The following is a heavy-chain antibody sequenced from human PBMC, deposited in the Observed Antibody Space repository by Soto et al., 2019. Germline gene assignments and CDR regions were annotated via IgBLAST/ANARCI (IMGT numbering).Heavy chain of an antibody. CDR1: GGTFSSYT. CDR2: IIPILGIA. CDR3: ARRGYGSRWPNVYMDV. Sequence: SVKVSCKASGGTFSSYTISWVRQAPGQGLERMGRIIPILGIANYAQKFQGRFTISRDNSEYTLYLQMGSLRAEDMAFYYCARRGYGSRWPNVYMDVWGKGTTVTVSS. J-gene: IGHJ6*03. D-gene: IGHD6-13*01. V-gene: IGHV1-69*02.